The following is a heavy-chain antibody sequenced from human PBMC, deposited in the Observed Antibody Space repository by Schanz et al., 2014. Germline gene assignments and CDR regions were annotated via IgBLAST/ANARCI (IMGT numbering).Heavy chain of an antibody. CDR3: AKDKGECLDY. CDR2: IRYDGSDK. D-gene: IGHD3-10*01. CDR1: GFIFSNYG. V-gene: IGHV3-30*02. J-gene: IGHJ4*02. Sequence: QVQLVESGGGVVQPGGSLRLSCAASGFIFSNYGMHWVRHAPGKGLEWLAFIRYDGSDKYYVDSVKRRFTISRDNSRNPLYLHMSSLRVEDTAVYYCAKDKGECLDYWGQGTLVTVSS.